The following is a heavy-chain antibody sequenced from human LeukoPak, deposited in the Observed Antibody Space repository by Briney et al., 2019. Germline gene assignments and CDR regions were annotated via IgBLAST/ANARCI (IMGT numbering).Heavy chain of an antibody. V-gene: IGHV3-43D*03. J-gene: IGHJ4*02. Sequence: GGSLTLSCAASGFTLDDYAMHWVRQAPGKGLEWVSLISWDGGSSYYADSVKGRFTISRDNSKNSLYLQMNSLRAQDTALYYCAKDSKAVTGTGNIDYWGQGTLVAVSS. CDR2: ISWDGGSS. CDR1: GFTLDDYA. D-gene: IGHD6-19*01. CDR3: AKDSKAVTGTGNIDY.